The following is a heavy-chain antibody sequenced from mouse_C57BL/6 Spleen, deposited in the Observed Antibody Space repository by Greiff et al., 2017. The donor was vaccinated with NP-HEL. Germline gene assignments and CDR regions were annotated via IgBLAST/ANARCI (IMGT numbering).Heavy chain of an antibody. CDR2: ISYDGSN. CDR3: AAEYYGSSSYYAMDY. Sequence: EVQLQESGPGLVKPSQSLSLTCSVTGYSITSGYYWNWIRQFPGNKLEWMGYISYDGSNNYNPSLKNRISITRDTSKNQFFLKLNSVTTEDTATYYGAAEYYGSSSYYAMDYWGQGTSVTVSS. J-gene: IGHJ4*01. CDR1: GYSITSGYY. V-gene: IGHV3-6*01. D-gene: IGHD1-1*01.